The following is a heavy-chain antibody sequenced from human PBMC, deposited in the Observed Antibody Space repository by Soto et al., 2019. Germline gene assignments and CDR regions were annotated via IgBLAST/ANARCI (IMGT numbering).Heavy chain of an antibody. Sequence: ASVKVSCKASGYTFTSYGISWVRQAPGQGLEWMGWISAYNGNTNYAQKLQGRVTMTTDTSTSTAYMELRSLRSDDTAVYYCARVVSSSWFSSDYYYYYGMDVWGQGTTVPVS. D-gene: IGHD6-13*01. CDR1: GYTFTSYG. CDR2: ISAYNGNT. V-gene: IGHV1-18*01. J-gene: IGHJ6*02. CDR3: ARVVSSSWFSSDYYYYYGMDV.